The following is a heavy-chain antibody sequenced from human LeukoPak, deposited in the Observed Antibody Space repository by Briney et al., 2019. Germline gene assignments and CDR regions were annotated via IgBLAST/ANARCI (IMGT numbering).Heavy chain of an antibody. D-gene: IGHD3-10*01. J-gene: IGHJ4*02. CDR3: AKSRLFEGGYYSTPLDY. CDR1: GFTFSSYG. Sequence: PGGSLRLSCAASGFTFSSYGMHWVRQAPGKGLEWVAVISYDGSNKYYADSVKGRFTISRDNSKNTLYLQMNSLRAEDTAVYYCAKSRLFEGGYYSTPLDYWGQGTRVTVSS. V-gene: IGHV3-30*18. CDR2: ISYDGSNK.